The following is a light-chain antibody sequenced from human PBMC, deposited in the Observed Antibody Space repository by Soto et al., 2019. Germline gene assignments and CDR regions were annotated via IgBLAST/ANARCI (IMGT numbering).Light chain of an antibody. Sequence: QSVLTQPTSVSGSPGQSITISCTGTSSDVGGYNYVSWYQHHPGKAPKLMICDVSDRPSGVSNRFSGSKSGNTASLTISGLQAEDEADYYCSPYTSSSTPWVFGTGTRSPS. J-gene: IGLJ1*01. V-gene: IGLV2-14*03. CDR1: SSDVGGYNY. CDR2: DVS. CDR3: SPYTSSSTPWV.